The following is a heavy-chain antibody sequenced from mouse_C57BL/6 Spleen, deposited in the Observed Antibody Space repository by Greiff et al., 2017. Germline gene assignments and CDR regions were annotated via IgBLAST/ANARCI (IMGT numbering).Heavy chain of an antibody. CDR2: IYPGSGST. CDR1: GYTFTSYW. V-gene: IGHV1-55*01. Sequence: QVQLQQPGAELVKPGASVKMSCKASGYTFTSYWITWVKQRPGQGLEWIGDIYPGSGSTTYNEKFKSKATLTVDTSSSTAYMQLSSLTSEDSAVYYCALYYYGSRSFAYWGQGTLVTVSA. CDR3: ALYYYGSRSFAY. D-gene: IGHD1-1*01. J-gene: IGHJ3*01.